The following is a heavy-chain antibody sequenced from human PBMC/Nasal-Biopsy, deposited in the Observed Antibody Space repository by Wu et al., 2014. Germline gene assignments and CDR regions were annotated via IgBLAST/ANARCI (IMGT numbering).Heavy chain of an antibody. CDR1: GFTFGIYA. V-gene: IGHV3-64*01. CDR3: ARVPTGGYYYYMDV. Sequence: RLSCAASGFTFGIYAMHWVRQAPGKGLEYVSGISSDGSSYYASSVKGRFTISRDSSRDALYLQMGSLRAEDTAVYYCARVPTGGYYYYMDVWGKGTTVTVSS. J-gene: IGHJ6*03. CDR2: ISSDGSS. D-gene: IGHD3-16*01.